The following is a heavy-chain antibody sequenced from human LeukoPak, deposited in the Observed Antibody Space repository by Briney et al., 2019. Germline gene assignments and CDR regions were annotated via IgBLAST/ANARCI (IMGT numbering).Heavy chain of an antibody. V-gene: IGHV3-73*01. Sequence: GGSLRLSCAASGFTFSGSAVQGVRRASGKGLEWLGRIRSKANSYATAYAASVKGRFTLSRDDSKNTAYLQMDSLKIEDTAVYYCSSHCSSTNCYLFYWGQGTLVTVSS. CDR1: GFTFSGSA. CDR2: IRSKANSYAT. D-gene: IGHD2-2*01. CDR3: SSHCSSTNCYLFY. J-gene: IGHJ4*02.